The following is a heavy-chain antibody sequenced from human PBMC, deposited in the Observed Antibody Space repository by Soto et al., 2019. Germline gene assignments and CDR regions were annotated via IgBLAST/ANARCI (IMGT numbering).Heavy chain of an antibody. CDR3: AKEKGWGQTE. J-gene: IGHJ4*02. Sequence: ESGGGLVQPGGSLRLSCAASGFTFSSYEMNWVRQAPGKGLEWVSYISSSGSTIYYADSVKGRFTISRDNAKNSLYLQMNSLRAEDTAVYYCAKEKGWGQTEWGQGTLVTVSS. CDR2: ISSSGSTI. D-gene: IGHD7-27*01. CDR1: GFTFSSYE. V-gene: IGHV3-48*03.